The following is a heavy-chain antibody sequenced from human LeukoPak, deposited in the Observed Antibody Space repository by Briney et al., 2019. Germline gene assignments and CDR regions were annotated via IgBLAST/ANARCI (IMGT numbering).Heavy chain of an antibody. D-gene: IGHD3-22*01. CDR2: ISGSGGST. CDR3: AKDEDYYDSSGYDY. V-gene: IGHV3-23*01. J-gene: IGHJ4*02. Sequence: PGGSLRLSCAASGFTFSSYAMSWVRQAPGKGLEWVSAISGSGGSTYYADSVKGRFTISRDNSKNTLYLQMNSLRAEDTAVYYCAKDEDYYDSSGYDYWGQGTLVTVSS. CDR1: GFTFSSYA.